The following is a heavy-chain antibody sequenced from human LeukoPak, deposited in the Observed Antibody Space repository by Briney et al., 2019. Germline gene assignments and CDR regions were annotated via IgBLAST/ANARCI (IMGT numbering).Heavy chain of an antibody. Sequence: GGSLRLPCAASGFTFSSYSMNWVRQAPGKGLEWVSSISSSSSYIYYVDSVKGRFTISRDNAKNSLYLQMNSLRAEDTAVYYCARVGIAVAGTEYNWFDPWGQGTLVTVSS. CDR1: GFTFSSYS. CDR3: ARVGIAVAGTEYNWFDP. J-gene: IGHJ5*02. CDR2: ISSSSSYI. V-gene: IGHV3-21*01. D-gene: IGHD6-19*01.